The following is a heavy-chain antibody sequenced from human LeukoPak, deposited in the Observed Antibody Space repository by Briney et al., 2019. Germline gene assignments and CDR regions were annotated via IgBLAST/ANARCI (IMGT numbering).Heavy chain of an antibody. CDR1: GFTFSSYG. CDR2: MRYDGRKR. V-gene: IGHV3-30*02. Sequence: GGSLRLSCAPCGFTFSSYGMQWVRQAPGKGLEWMAFMRYDGRKRYYGDSVKGRFTISRDNSKNTLYLEMNSVRAEDTAVYYCAKSEGFDYWGQGTLVTVSS. CDR3: AKSEGFDY. J-gene: IGHJ4*02.